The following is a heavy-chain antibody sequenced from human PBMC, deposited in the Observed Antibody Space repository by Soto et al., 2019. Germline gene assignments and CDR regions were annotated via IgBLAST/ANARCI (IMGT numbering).Heavy chain of an antibody. J-gene: IGHJ4*02. D-gene: IGHD2-15*01. Sequence: PGGSLRLSCLVSEFSFSSSWMHWVRQGPGKGLVWVSRVNSDGTYINYADSVKGRFTTSRDNAKNMLYLQMNSLRVEDTALYYCVTGWSEYWGQGALVTVSS. CDR1: EFSFSSSW. CDR3: VTGWSEY. CDR2: VNSDGTYI. V-gene: IGHV3-74*01.